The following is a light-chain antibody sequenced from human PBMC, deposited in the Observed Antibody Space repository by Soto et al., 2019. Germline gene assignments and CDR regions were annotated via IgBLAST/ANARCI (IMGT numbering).Light chain of an antibody. CDR1: QSVSSN. CDR2: GAS. CDR3: QQYNNWLPMFT. Sequence: EIVMTQSPATLSVSPGERATLSCRASQSVSSNLAWYQQKPGQAPRLLIYGASTRATGIPARFSGSGSGTGFTLTITNLKSKDFAIYYCQQYNNWLPMFTFGQGTKLEI. J-gene: IGKJ2*01. V-gene: IGKV3-15*01.